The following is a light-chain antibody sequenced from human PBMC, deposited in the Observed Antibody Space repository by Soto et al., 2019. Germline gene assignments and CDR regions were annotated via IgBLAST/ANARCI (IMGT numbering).Light chain of an antibody. CDR2: GAS. J-gene: IGKJ1*01. CDR1: QSVSSN. Sequence: EIVMTQSPATPSVSPGGRATLSCRASQSVSSNLAWYQQKPGQAPRLLIYGASTRATGIPARFSGSGSGTEFTLTISSLQSEDFAVYYCQQYNNWPWTFGQGTKV. V-gene: IGKV3-15*01. CDR3: QQYNNWPWT.